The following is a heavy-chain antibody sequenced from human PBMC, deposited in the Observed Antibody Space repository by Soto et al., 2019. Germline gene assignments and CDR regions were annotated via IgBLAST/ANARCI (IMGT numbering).Heavy chain of an antibody. V-gene: IGHV3-30-3*01. J-gene: IGHJ6*02. Sequence: QVQLVESGGGVVQPGRSLRLSCAASGFTFSSYAMHWVRQAPGKGLEWVAVISYDGSNKYYADSVKGRFTISRDNSKNTLYLRMNSLRAEDTAVYYCARDGGGYYYYGMDVWGQGTTVTVSS. CDR2: ISYDGSNK. CDR1: GFTFSSYA. CDR3: ARDGGGYYYYGMDV. D-gene: IGHD6-25*01.